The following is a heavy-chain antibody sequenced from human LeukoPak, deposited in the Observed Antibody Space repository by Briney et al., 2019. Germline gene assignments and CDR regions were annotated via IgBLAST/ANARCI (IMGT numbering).Heavy chain of an antibody. D-gene: IGHD2-15*01. CDR3: AKDLLSGGSCLDY. CDR1: GFTVSTNY. J-gene: IGHJ4*02. CDR2: IYSGGST. V-gene: IGHV3-66*01. Sequence: PGGSLRLSCAASGFTVSTNYMNWVRQAPGRGLEWVSVIYSGGSTYYVDSVKGRFTISRDNSKNTLYLQMNSLRAEDTAVYYCAKDLLSGGSCLDYWGRGTLVTVSS.